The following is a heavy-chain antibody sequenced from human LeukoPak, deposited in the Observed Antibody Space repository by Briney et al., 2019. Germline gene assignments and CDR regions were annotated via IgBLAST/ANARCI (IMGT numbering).Heavy chain of an antibody. D-gene: IGHD3-10*01. J-gene: IGHJ4*02. CDR3: AKDLVTGSLDY. Sequence: GGSLRLSCAASGFTFRSYEMNWVRQAPGKGLEWVSYISSRGSNIKYADSVKGRFTISRRNAKNSVYLQMNSLRAEDTAVYYCAKDLVTGSLDYWGQGTLVTVSS. V-gene: IGHV3-48*03. CDR1: GFTFRSYE. CDR2: ISSRGSNI.